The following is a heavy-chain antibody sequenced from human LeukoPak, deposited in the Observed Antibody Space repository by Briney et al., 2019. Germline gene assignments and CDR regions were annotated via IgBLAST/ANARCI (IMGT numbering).Heavy chain of an antibody. J-gene: IGHJ4*02. CDR2: IYTSGST. D-gene: IGHD5-18*01. CDR3: AREGGGYSYGLPFDY. CDR1: GGSISSYY. V-gene: IGHV4-4*07. Sequence: SETLSLTCAVSGGSISSYYWSWIRQPAGKGLEWIGRIYTSGSTNYNPSLKSRVTMSVDTSKNQFSLKLSSVTAADTAVYYCAREGGGYSYGLPFDYWGQGTLVTVSS.